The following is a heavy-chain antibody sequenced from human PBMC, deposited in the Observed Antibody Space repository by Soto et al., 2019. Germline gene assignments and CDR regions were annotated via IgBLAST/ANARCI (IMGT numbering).Heavy chain of an antibody. V-gene: IGHV4-31*03. CDR2: IYYSGST. Sequence: SETLSLTCTVSGGSISSGGYYWSWLRQHPGKGLEWIGYIYYSGSTYYNPSLKSRVTISVDTSKNQFSLKLSSVTAADTAVYYCARDVGSSGYTDYWGQGTLVTVSS. CDR1: GGSISSGGYY. J-gene: IGHJ4*02. CDR3: ARDVGSSGYTDY. D-gene: IGHD3-22*01.